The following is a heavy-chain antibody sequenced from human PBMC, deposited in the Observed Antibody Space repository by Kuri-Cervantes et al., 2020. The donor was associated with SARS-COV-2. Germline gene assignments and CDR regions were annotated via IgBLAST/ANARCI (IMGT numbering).Heavy chain of an antibody. V-gene: IGHV5-51*01. D-gene: IGHD6-6*01. Sequence: GESLKISCKGSGYSFTSYWIGWVRQMPGKGLEWMGIIYPGDSDTTYSPSFQGQVTISADKSISTAYLQWSSLKASDTAIYYCARQRGTSSYSYYGMDVWGQGTTVTVSS. J-gene: IGHJ6*02. CDR1: GYSFTSYW. CDR3: ARQRGTSSYSYYGMDV. CDR2: IYPGDSDT.